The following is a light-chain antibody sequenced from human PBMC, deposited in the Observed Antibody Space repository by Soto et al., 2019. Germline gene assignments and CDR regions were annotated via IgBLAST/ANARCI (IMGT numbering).Light chain of an antibody. Sequence: QSALTQPASVSGSPGQSITISCTGTSSDVGGYNYVSWYQQHPGTAPKLMIYDVTNRPSGVSNRFSGSKSGNTASLTNSGLQAEDEADYYCSSYTSSSTRVFGGGTKLTVL. CDR2: DVT. CDR1: SSDVGGYNY. V-gene: IGLV2-14*01. J-gene: IGLJ2*01. CDR3: SSYTSSSTRV.